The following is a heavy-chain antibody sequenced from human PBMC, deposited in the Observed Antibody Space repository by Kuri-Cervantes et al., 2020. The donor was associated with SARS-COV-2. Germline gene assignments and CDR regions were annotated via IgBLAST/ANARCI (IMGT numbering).Heavy chain of an antibody. V-gene: IGHV3-23*01. CDR3: AKTTMVQGVIISGWIDY. CDR1: GFTFSSYA. J-gene: IGHJ4*02. Sequence: GGSLRLSCAASGFTFSSYAMSWVRQAPGKGLEWVSAISGSGGSTYYADSVKGRFTISRDNSKNTLYLQMNSLRAGDTAVYYCAKTTMVQGVIISGWIDYWGQGTLVTVSS. D-gene: IGHD3-10*01. CDR2: ISGSGGST.